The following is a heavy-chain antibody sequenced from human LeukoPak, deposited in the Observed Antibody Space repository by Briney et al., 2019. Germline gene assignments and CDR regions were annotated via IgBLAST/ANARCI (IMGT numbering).Heavy chain of an antibody. V-gene: IGHV3-30*02. D-gene: IGHD3-10*01. CDR2: MQYDGSVE. CDR1: GFTFSDHY. J-gene: IGHJ4*02. CDR3: AKDRGGSFDY. Sequence: GGSLRLSCAASGFTFSDHYMDWVRQAPGKGLEWVTFMQYDGSVEFYADSVKGRFTISRDNSKNTLYLQMNSLRAEDTAVYYCAKDRGGSFDYWGQGTLVTVSS.